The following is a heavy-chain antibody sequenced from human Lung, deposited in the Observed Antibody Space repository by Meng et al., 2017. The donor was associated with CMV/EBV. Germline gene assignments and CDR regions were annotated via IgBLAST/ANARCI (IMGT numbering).Heavy chain of an antibody. CDR1: GFSFSDYA. CDR2: NRHDGTNK. D-gene: IGHD3-3*01. J-gene: IGHJ6*02. V-gene: IGHV3-30*02. Sequence: GSXRLSXAASGFSFSDYAMHWVRQAPGKGLEWVTFNRHDGTNKYYAESVKGQFTISRDNSKSTLYLHMNRLRPEDTAVYYCAKGERQFCSSFNCHYQYYGMDVWGQGXTVTVSS. CDR3: AKGERQFCSSFNCHYQYYGMDV.